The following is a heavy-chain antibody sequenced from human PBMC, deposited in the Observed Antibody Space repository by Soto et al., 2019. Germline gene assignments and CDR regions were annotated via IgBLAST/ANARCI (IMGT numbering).Heavy chain of an antibody. CDR2: IYWDDDK. V-gene: IGHV2-5*02. CDR3: IQSRCGGDCLQSYASHYYYGMDV. D-gene: IGHD2-21*02. CDR1: GFSLSTSGVG. J-gene: IGHJ6*02. Sequence: QITLKESGPTLVKPTQTLTLTCTFSGFSLSTSGVGVGWIRQPPGKALEWLALIYWDDDKRYSPSLRSRLTISKATSKHQVVLTMTNMDPVDTATYHCIQSRCGGDCLQSYASHYYYGMDVWGQGTTVTVSS.